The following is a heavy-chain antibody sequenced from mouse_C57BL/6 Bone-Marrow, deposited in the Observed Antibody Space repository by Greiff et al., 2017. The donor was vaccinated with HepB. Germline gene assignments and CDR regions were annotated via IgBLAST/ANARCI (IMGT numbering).Heavy chain of an antibody. J-gene: IGHJ3*01. CDR2: INPSSGYT. Sequence: QVQLQQSGAELAKPGASVKLSCKASGYTFTSYWMHWVKQRPGQGLEWIGYINPSSGYTKYNQKFKDKATLTADKSSSTAYMQLSSLTYEDSAVCSCGRRRPPRVTGPGLASGGQGLWSLSLQ. V-gene: IGHV1-7*01. CDR1: GYTFTSYW. D-gene: IGHD2-1*01. CDR3: GRRRPPRVTGPGLAS.